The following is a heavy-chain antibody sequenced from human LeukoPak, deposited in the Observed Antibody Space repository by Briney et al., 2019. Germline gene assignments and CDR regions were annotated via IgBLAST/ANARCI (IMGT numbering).Heavy chain of an antibody. D-gene: IGHD6-19*01. CDR3: ARGIRSGWYLPFDY. CDR1: GYTFTGYY. V-gene: IGHV1-2*02. CDR2: INPNSGGT. J-gene: IGHJ4*02. Sequence: ASVKVSCKASGYTFTGYYMHWVRQAPGQGLEWMGWINPNSGGTNYSQKFQGRVTMTRDTSISTAYMELSRLRSDDTAVYYCARGIRSGWYLPFDYWGQGTLVTVSS.